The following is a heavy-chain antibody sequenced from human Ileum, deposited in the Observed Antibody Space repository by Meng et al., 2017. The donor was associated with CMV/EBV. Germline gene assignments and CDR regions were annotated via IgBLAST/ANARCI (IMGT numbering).Heavy chain of an antibody. CDR2: INPNTGGP. Sequence: ASVKVSCKAPGYTFTAYYIHWVRQAPGQGLEWMGWINPNTGGPNFAQKFQGRVTMTRDTSIATADMELSRLRSDDTAVYYCARVSDQVLLGALDVWGQGTTVTVSS. CDR3: ARVSDQVLLGALDV. D-gene: IGHD3-16*02. J-gene: IGHJ6*02. V-gene: IGHV1-2*02. CDR1: GYTFTAYY.